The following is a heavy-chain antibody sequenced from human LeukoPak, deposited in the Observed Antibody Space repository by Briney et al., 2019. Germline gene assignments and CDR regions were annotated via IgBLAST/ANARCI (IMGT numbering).Heavy chain of an antibody. D-gene: IGHD3-10*01. CDR1: GFTFSSYW. CDR2: IKQDGSEK. Sequence: SGGSLRLSCAASGFTFSSYWMSWVRQVPGKGLEWVANIKQDGSEKYYVDSVKGRFTISRDNAKNSLYLQMNSLRAEDTAVYYCARDGITMVRGVIIRFDYWGQGTLVTVSS. J-gene: IGHJ4*02. V-gene: IGHV3-7*01. CDR3: ARDGITMVRGVIIRFDY.